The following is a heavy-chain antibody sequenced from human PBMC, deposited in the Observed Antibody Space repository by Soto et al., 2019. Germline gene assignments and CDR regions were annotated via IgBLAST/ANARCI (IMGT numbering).Heavy chain of an antibody. J-gene: IGHJ5*02. D-gene: IGHD2-15*01. CDR1: GFTFSSYW. V-gene: IGHV3-74*01. CDR3: ARDLVVVAATDWFDP. CDR2: INSGGSST. Sequence: GGSLRLSCAASGFTFSSYWMHWVRQAPGKGLVWVSRINSGGSSTSYADSVKGRFTISRDNAKNTLYLQMNSLRAEDTAVYYCARDLVVVAATDWFDPWGQGTLVTVSS.